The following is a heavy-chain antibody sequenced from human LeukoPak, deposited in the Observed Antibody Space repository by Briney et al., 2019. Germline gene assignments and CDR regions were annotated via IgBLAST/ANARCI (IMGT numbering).Heavy chain of an antibody. Sequence: GGSLRLSCAASGFTFSGSWMSWVRQAPGIGLEWVANIKQDGSEKHYVDSVKGRFAVSRDNAKNSLYLQMNSLRAEDTAVYYCALGYKSGYLFDYWGQGTLVSVSS. V-gene: IGHV3-7*05. CDR3: ALGYKSGYLFDY. CDR1: GFTFSGSW. CDR2: IKQDGSEK. D-gene: IGHD5-18*01. J-gene: IGHJ4*02.